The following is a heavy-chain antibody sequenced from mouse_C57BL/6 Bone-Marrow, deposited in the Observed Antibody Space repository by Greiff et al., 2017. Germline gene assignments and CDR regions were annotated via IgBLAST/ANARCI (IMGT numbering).Heavy chain of an antibody. CDR2: IDPENGDT. V-gene: IGHV14-4*01. CDR3: TARTLDFDV. J-gene: IGHJ1*03. Sequence: EVQLQQSGAELVRPGASVKLSCTASGFNIKDDYMHWVKQRPEQGLEWIGWIDPENGDTEYASKFQGKATITADTSSNTAYLQLSSLTSEDTAVYYCTARTLDFDVWGTGTTVTVSS. CDR1: GFNIKDDY.